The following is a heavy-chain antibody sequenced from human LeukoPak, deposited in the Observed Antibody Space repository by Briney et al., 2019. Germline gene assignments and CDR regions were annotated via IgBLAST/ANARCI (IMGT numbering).Heavy chain of an antibody. Sequence: PGRSLRLSCAASGFTFSSYGMHWVRQAPGKGLEWVAVISYDGSNKYYADSVKGRFTISRDNSKNTLYLQMNSLRAEDTAAYYCAKVGLVYYGSGSATYFDYWGQGTLVTVSS. CDR3: AKVGLVYYGSGSATYFDY. D-gene: IGHD3-10*01. CDR2: ISYDGSNK. V-gene: IGHV3-30*18. CDR1: GFTFSSYG. J-gene: IGHJ4*02.